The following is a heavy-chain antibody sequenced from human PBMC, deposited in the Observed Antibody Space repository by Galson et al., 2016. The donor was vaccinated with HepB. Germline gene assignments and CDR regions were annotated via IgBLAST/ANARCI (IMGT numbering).Heavy chain of an antibody. J-gene: IGHJ6*01. V-gene: IGHV3-23*01. CDR1: GFTFSNYA. CDR3: AKVLPYSAGHGMDV. Sequence: SLRLPCAASGFTFSNYAMSWVRQAPGKGLEWVSLISGGSTYYADSVKGRFTISRDNSKNTLYLQMNTLRAEDTAVYYCAKVLPYSAGHGMDVRGQGTTVTVSS. CDR2: ISGGST. D-gene: IGHD6-13*01.